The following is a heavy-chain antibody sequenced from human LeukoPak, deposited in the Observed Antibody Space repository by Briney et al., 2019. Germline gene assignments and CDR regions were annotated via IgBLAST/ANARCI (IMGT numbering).Heavy chain of an antibody. CDR1: GYTFTGYY. CDR3: ARDGYYDSSGYPYGMDV. CDR2: INPNSGGT. Sequence: GASVKVSCKASGYTFTGYYMHWVRQAPGQGLEWMGWINPNSGGTNYAQKFQGWVTMTRDTSISTAYMELSRLRSDDTAVYYCARDGYYDSSGYPYGMDVWGQGTTVTVSS. V-gene: IGHV1-2*04. J-gene: IGHJ6*02. D-gene: IGHD3-22*01.